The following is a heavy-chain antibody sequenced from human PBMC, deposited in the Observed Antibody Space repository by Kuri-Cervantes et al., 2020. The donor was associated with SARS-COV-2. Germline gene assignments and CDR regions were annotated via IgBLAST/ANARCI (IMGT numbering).Heavy chain of an antibody. V-gene: IGHV4-4*02. Sequence: SETLSLTCAVSGGSISSSNWWSWVRQPPGKGLEWIGEIYHSGSTNYNPSLKSRVTISVDTSKNQFSLKLSSVTAADTAVYYCAREVMITSDAFDIWGQGTMVTVSS. CDR1: GGSISSSNW. CDR2: IYHSGST. CDR3: AREVMITSDAFDI. D-gene: IGHD3-16*01. J-gene: IGHJ3*02.